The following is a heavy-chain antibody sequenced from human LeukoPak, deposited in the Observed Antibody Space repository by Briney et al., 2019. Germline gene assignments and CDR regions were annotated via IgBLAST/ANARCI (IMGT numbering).Heavy chain of an antibody. CDR3: ARVPGGFGELNY. V-gene: IGHV3-33*08. D-gene: IGHD3-10*01. CDR2: IWYDGSNK. Sequence: GGSLRLSCAASGFTFSSYWMHWVRQAPGKGLEWVAVIWYDGSNKYYADSVKGRFTISRDNSKNTLYLQMNSLRAEDTAVYYCARVPGGFGELNYWGQGTLVTVSS. CDR1: GFTFSSYW. J-gene: IGHJ4*02.